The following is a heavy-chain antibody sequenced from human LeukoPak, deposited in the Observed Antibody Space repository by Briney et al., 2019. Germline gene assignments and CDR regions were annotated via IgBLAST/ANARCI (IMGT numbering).Heavy chain of an antibody. Sequence: GGSLRLSCAAAGLTFSSYSMNLVRQAPGKGLEWVSSISSSSSYIYYADSVKGRFTISRDNAKNSLYLQMNSLRAEDTAVYYCARDRYSSGWYDYWGQGTLVTVSS. V-gene: IGHV3-21*01. CDR3: ARDRYSSGWYDY. J-gene: IGHJ4*02. CDR1: GLTFSSYS. D-gene: IGHD6-19*01. CDR2: ISSSSSYI.